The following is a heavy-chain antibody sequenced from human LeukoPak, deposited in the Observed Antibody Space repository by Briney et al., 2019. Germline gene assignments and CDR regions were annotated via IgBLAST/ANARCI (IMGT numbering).Heavy chain of an antibody. Sequence: GASVTVSCKASGYXFTNSGFTWVRQAPGQGLEWMGWISAYNGNTNYAQKLQGRVTMTTDTSTSTAYMELRSLRSDDTAVYYCARYGAFSGYVWYYYYGMDVWGQGTTVTVSS. J-gene: IGHJ6*02. CDR2: ISAYNGNT. CDR1: GYXFTNSG. CDR3: ARYGAFSGYVWYYYYGMDV. D-gene: IGHD5-12*01. V-gene: IGHV1-18*01.